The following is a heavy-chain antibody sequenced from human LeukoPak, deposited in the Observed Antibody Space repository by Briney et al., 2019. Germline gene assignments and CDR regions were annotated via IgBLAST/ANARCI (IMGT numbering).Heavy chain of an antibody. V-gene: IGHV1-18*01. D-gene: IGHD1-26*01. J-gene: IGHJ5*02. CDR2: FSANNGNT. Sequence: ASVKVSCKASGYTFTSYAIIWVRQAPGQGLEWMGWFSANNGNTNYAQKLQGRVTMTTDTSTSTAYMELRTLTSDDTAVYYCARQIVGATNWFDPWGQGTLVTVSS. CDR3: ARQIVGATNWFDP. CDR1: GYTFTSYA.